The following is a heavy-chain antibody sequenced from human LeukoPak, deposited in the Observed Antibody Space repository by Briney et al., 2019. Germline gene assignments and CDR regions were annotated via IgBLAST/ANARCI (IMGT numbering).Heavy chain of an antibody. CDR2: ISNNGGYT. V-gene: IGHV3-23*01. CDR1: GFTFSSSA. J-gene: IGHJ6*02. CDR3: AKDMHYDFWSGYRYYYYGMDV. D-gene: IGHD3-3*01. Sequence: GGSLRLSCAASGFTFSSSAMSWVRQAPGKGLEWVSAISNNGGYTYYADSVQGRFTISRDNSKNTLYLQMNSLRAEDTAVYYCAKDMHYDFWSGYRYYYYGMDVWGQGTTVTVSS.